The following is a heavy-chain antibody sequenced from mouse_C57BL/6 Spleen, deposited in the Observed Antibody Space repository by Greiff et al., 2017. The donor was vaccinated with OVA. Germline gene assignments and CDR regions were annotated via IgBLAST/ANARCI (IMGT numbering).Heavy chain of an antibody. CDR3: ARLYDGYYDWYFDV. CDR1: GYTFTSYW. V-gene: IGHV1-64*01. Sequence: QVQLQQPGAELVKPGASVKLSCKASGYTFTSYWMHWVKQRPGQGLEWIGMIHPNSGSTNYNEKFKSKATLTVDKSSSTAYMQLSSLTSEDSAVSYCARLYDGYYDWYFDVWGTGTTVTVSS. J-gene: IGHJ1*03. CDR2: IHPNSGST. D-gene: IGHD2-3*01.